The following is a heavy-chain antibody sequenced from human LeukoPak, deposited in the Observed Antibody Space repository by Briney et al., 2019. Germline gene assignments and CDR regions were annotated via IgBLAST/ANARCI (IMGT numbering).Heavy chain of an antibody. Sequence: GGSLRLSCAASGFTFSSYVMNWVRQAPGKGLEWVSSISSSGGSTFYPDSVKGRFTVSRDNSKSTLYLQMNSLRAEDTAVYYCVNRGHYYFDYWGQGTLVTVSS. V-gene: IGHV3-23*01. CDR1: GFTFSSYV. CDR2: ISSSGGST. CDR3: VNRGHYYFDY. D-gene: IGHD3-10*01. J-gene: IGHJ4*02.